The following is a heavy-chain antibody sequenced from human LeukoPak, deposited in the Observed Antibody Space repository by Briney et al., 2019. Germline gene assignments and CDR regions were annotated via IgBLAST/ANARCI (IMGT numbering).Heavy chain of an antibody. V-gene: IGHV3-53*01. CDR1: GFTVSSNY. D-gene: IGHD3-22*01. Sequence: GGSLRLSCAASGFTVSSNYMSWVRQAPGKGLEWVSIIYSGGSTYYADSVKGRFTISRDNSKNTLYLQMNSLRAEDTAVYYCARSPYYYDSSGYHGAFDXWGQGTMVTVX. CDR3: ARSPYYYDSSGYHGAFDX. J-gene: IGHJ3*01. CDR2: IYSGGST.